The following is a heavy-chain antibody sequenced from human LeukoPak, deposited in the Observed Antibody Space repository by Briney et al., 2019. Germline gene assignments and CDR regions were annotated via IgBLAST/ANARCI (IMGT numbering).Heavy chain of an antibody. D-gene: IGHD5-18*01. Sequence: GGSLRLSCAASGFTFSNAWMNWVRQAPGKGLEWVSAISGSGGSTYYADSVKGRFTISRDNSKNTLYLQMNSLRAEDTAVYYCAKGRPRDTAMVRYYFDYWGQGTLVTVSS. CDR3: AKGRPRDTAMVRYYFDY. CDR2: ISGSGGST. V-gene: IGHV3-23*01. J-gene: IGHJ4*02. CDR1: GFTFSNAW.